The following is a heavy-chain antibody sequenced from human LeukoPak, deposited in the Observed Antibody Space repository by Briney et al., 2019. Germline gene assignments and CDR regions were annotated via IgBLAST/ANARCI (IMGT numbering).Heavy chain of an antibody. D-gene: IGHD4-11*01. CDR3: ARGDYSNYKIDP. V-gene: IGHV3-48*02. CDR2: ISSSSSTI. Sequence: GGFLRLSCAASGFTFSSYSMNWVRQAPGKGLEWVSYISSSSSTIYYADSVKGRFTISRDNAKNSLYLQMNSLRDEDTAVYYCARGDYSNYKIDPWGQGTLVTVSS. J-gene: IGHJ5*02. CDR1: GFTFSSYS.